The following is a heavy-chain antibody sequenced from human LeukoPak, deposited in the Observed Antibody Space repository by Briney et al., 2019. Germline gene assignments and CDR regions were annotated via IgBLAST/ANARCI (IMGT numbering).Heavy chain of an antibody. CDR3: AKDLHPASTAVVVEGGLDS. Sequence: GGSLRLSCAASGFSFSRHAMTWVRQAPGQGLEWVSTITGTGTNTYYGHSVKGRFTISRDNFNKTLYLEMHSLRAEDTAVYYCAKDLHPASTAVVVEGGLDSRGQGTLVTVSS. CDR2: ITGTGTNT. V-gene: IGHV3-23*01. J-gene: IGHJ4*02. CDR1: GFSFSRHA. D-gene: IGHD3-22*01.